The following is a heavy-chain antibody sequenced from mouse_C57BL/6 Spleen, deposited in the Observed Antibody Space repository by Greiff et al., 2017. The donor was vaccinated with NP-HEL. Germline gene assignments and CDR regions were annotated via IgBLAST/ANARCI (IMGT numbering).Heavy chain of an antibody. J-gene: IGHJ2*01. Sequence: QVQLQQSGAELVRPGASVTLSCKASGYTFTDYEMHWVKQTPVHGLEWIGAIDPETGGTAYNQKFKGKAILTADKSSSTAYMELRSLTSEDSAVYYCTTEGILFDYWGQGTTLTVSS. CDR2: IDPETGGT. CDR3: TTEGILFDY. CDR1: GYTFTDYE. V-gene: IGHV1-15*01.